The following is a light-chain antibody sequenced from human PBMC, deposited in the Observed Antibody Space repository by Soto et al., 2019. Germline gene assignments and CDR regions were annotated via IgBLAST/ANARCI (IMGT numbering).Light chain of an antibody. J-gene: IGLJ3*02. V-gene: IGLV2-14*01. CDR1: SRDVGYYNY. CDR3: SSYTTSSTQV. CDR2: EVS. Sequence: QSALTQPASVSGSPGQSITISCTGTSRDVGYYNYVSWYQHHPGKAPKLMIYEVSNRPSGVSNRFSGSKSGNTASLAISGLQDEDEADYYCSSYTTSSTQVFGGGTKLTVL.